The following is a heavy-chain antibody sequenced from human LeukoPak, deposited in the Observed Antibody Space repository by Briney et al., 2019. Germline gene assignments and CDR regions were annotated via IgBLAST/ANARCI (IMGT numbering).Heavy chain of an antibody. Sequence: GGSLRLSCAASGFTFSNFAVTWVRQAPGKGLEWVSSISGSGDRTYYADSVKGRFTISRDNFKNTLYPQMISLTADDTAVYFCAKDTGTTTIGWFDPWGQGTQVTVSS. D-gene: IGHD1-1*01. J-gene: IGHJ5*02. CDR3: AKDTGTTTIGWFDP. CDR2: ISGSGDRT. V-gene: IGHV3-23*01. CDR1: GFTFSNFA.